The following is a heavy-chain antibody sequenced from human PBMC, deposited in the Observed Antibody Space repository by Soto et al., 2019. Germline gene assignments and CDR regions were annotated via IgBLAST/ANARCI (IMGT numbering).Heavy chain of an antibody. J-gene: IGHJ4*02. CDR1: GFTFSSYG. CDR3: AKLRVGSADDTLWFGELFLAGFDY. CDR2: IWYDGSNK. D-gene: IGHD3-10*01. V-gene: IGHV3-33*06. Sequence: GGSLRLSCAASGFTFSSYGMHWVRQAPGKGLEWVAVIWYDGSNKYYADSVKGRFTISRDNSKNTLYLQMNSLRAEDTAVYYCAKLRVGSADDTLWFGELFLAGFDYWGQGTLVTVSS.